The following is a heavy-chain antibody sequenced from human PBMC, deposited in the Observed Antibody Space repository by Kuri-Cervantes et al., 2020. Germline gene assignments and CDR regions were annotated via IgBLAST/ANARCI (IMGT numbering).Heavy chain of an antibody. CDR2: ISYDGSNK. V-gene: IGHV3-30*03. CDR3: ARVRVAVAGIIDY. J-gene: IGHJ4*02. D-gene: IGHD6-19*01. CDR1: GFTFSSYG. Sequence: GGSLRLSCAASGFTFSSYGMHWVRQAPGKGLEWVAVISYDGSNKYYADSVKGRFTISRDNSKNTLYLQMNSLRAEDTAVYYCARVRVAVAGIIDYWGQGTLVTDSS.